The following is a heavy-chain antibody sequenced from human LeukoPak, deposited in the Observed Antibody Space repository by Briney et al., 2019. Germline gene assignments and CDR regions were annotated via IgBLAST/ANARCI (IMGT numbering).Heavy chain of an antibody. CDR1: GFTFSSYS. Sequence: GGSLRLSCAASGFTFSSYSMNWVRQAPGKGLEWVSSISSSSSYIYYADSVKGRFTISRDNSKNTLYLQMNSLRAEDTAVYYCAKGQYYYDSSGYREYYFDYWGQGTLVTVSS. V-gene: IGHV3-21*04. CDR3: AKGQYYYDSSGYREYYFDY. J-gene: IGHJ4*02. D-gene: IGHD3-22*01. CDR2: ISSSSSYI.